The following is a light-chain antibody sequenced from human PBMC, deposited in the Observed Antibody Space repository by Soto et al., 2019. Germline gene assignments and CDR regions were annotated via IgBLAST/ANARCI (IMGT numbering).Light chain of an antibody. J-gene: IGKJ1*01. V-gene: IGKV1-39*01. CDR1: QSISSY. Sequence: DIQMTQSPSSLSASVGDSVTITCRASQSISSYLNWYQQKPGKAPKLLIYAASSLQSGVPSRFSGSGSGTDFTLTIISLQPEDFATYYCQQSYRFPKTFGRGTKVDIK. CDR3: QQSYRFPKT. CDR2: AAS.